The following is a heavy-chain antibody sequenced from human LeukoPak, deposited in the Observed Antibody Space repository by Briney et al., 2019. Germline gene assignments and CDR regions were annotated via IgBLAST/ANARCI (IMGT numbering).Heavy chain of an antibody. V-gene: IGHV3-13*01. CDR2: VGTASDT. J-gene: IGHJ6*03. D-gene: IGHD1-1*01. CDR1: GFTFSSFD. Sequence: GGSLRHSCAASGFTFSSFDMHWVRQPTGQGLEWVSTVGTASDTYYPGSVEGRFTLSRDNAKNSLYLQMNSLTAGDTAVYYCARGPPRGKYYYMDVWGKGTTVTVSS. CDR3: ARGPPRGKYYYMDV.